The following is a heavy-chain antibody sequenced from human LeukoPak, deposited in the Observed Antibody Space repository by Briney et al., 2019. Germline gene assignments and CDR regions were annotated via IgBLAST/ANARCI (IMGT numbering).Heavy chain of an antibody. V-gene: IGHV4-34*01. CDR1: GGSFSGYY. Sequence: PSETLSLTCPVYGGSFSGYYWSWIRQPPGKGLEWIGEINHSGSTNYNPSLKSRVTISVDTSKNQFSLKLSSVTAADTAVYYCASREMATIDIGGQGTLVTVSS. CDR2: INHSGST. D-gene: IGHD5-24*01. J-gene: IGHJ4*02. CDR3: ASREMATIDI.